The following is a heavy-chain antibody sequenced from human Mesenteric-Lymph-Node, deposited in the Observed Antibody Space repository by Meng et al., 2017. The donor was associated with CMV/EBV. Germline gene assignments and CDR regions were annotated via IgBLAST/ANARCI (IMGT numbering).Heavy chain of an antibody. CDR2: IRYDGGNK. J-gene: IGHJ6*02. D-gene: IGHD4-17*01. Sequence: GESLKISCAASGFTFSSYGIHWVRQAPGKGLEWVTFIRYDGGNKYYADSVKGRFTISRDNSKNTLYLQMNSLRPEDTAIYYCAKDAPSYGVSPSYYYYGMDVWGQGTTVTVSS. CDR1: GFTFSSYG. CDR3: AKDAPSYGVSPSYYYYGMDV. V-gene: IGHV3-30*02.